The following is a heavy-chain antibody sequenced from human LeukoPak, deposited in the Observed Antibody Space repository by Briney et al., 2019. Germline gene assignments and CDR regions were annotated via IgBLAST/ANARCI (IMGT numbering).Heavy chain of an antibody. CDR2: IKQDGRDK. V-gene: IGHV3-7*01. CDR1: GFTFKTYW. CDR3: AREEGGYFDS. Sequence: GGSLRLSCAASGFTFKTYWMSWVRQPPGKGLEWVANIKQDGRDKYYVDSVKGRFTISRDNAKNSLFLQINSLRFDDTAVYYCAREEGGYFDSWGQGTLVTVSS. J-gene: IGHJ4*02.